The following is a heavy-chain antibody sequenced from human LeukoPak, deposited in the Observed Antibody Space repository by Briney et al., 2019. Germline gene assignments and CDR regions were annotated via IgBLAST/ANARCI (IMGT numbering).Heavy chain of an antibody. D-gene: IGHD2-2*02. CDR2: INPNSGGT. Sequence: ASVKVSCKASGYTFTGYYMHWVRQAPGQGLEWMGWINPNSGGTNYAQKFQGRVTMTRDTSISTAYMELSSLRSEDTAVYYCARVRGYCSSTSCNTGLGYYGMDVWGQGTTVTVSS. V-gene: IGHV1-2*02. CDR1: GYTFTGYY. J-gene: IGHJ6*02. CDR3: ARVRGYCSSTSCNTGLGYYGMDV.